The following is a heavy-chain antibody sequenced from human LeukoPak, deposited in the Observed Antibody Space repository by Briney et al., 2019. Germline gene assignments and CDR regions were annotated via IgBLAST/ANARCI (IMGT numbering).Heavy chain of an antibody. V-gene: IGHV2-5*02. D-gene: IGHD3-9*01. J-gene: IGHJ4*02. CDR3: AHRPTVLQYFDWVYGFDY. Sequence: SGPTLVNPTQTLTLTCTFSGFSLSTSGVGVGWIRQPPGKALEWLALIYWDDDKRYSPSLKSRLTITKDTSKNQVVLTMTNMDPVDTATYYCAHRPTVLQYFDWVYGFDYWGQGTLVTVSS. CDR1: GFSLSTSGVG. CDR2: IYWDDDK.